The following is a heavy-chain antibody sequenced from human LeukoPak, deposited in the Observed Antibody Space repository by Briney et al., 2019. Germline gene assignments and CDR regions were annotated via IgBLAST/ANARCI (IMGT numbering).Heavy chain of an antibody. CDR1: GFTFFTSA. D-gene: IGHD4-17*01. J-gene: IGHJ4*02. CDR3: ARGGLRGYCDY. Sequence: GGSLRLSCAASGFTFFTSAMSWVRQTPGKGLEWVATLNGLGGDKHYADSVQGRFTISRDNSKNTLYLQINSLRAEDTAVYHCARGGLRGYCDYWGQGTLVTVSS. CDR2: LNGLGGDK. V-gene: IGHV3-23*01.